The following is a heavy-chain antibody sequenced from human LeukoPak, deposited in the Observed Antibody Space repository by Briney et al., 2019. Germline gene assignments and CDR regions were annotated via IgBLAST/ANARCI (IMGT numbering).Heavy chain of an antibody. V-gene: IGHV4-34*01. CDR2: INNSGST. J-gene: IGHJ5*02. Sequence: PSETLSLTCAVYGGSFSGYYWSWIRHPPGKGLEWIWEINNSGSTNYNPSLKSRVTISVDTSKNQFSLKLSSVTAADTAVYYCARGGCSSTSCPYSDWFDPWGQGTLVTVSS. CDR3: ARGGCSSTSCPYSDWFDP. CDR1: GGSFSGYY. D-gene: IGHD2-2*01.